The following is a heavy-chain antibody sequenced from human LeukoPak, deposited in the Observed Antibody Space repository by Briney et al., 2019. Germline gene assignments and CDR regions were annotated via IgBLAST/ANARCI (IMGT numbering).Heavy chain of an antibody. D-gene: IGHD2-15*01. V-gene: IGHV3-13*01. CDR2: IGTAGDT. CDR1: GFTFSSYD. CDR3: ARALGYCSAGRCQAFDY. J-gene: IGHJ4*02. Sequence: GGSLRLSCAASGFTFSSYDMHWVRQVTGKGLEWVSGIGTAGDTYYPGSVKGRFTISREKAKSSLYLQMNSLRAGDTAVYYCARALGYCSAGRCQAFDYWGQGTLVTVSS.